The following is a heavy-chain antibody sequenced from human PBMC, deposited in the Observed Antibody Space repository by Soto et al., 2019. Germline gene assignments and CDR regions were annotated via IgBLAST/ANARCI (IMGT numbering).Heavy chain of an antibody. J-gene: IGHJ3*02. Sequence: PVESLKISCKGPGYSFSNYWIGWVRQIPGKGLEWMGIIYPGDSDTRYSPSFQGQVTISADKSISTAYLQWSSLKASDTAMYYCARLPEVGTIAFDIWGQGTMVTVSS. CDR3: ARLPEVGTIAFDI. V-gene: IGHV5-51*01. D-gene: IGHD2-8*01. CDR1: GYSFSNYW. CDR2: IYPGDSDT.